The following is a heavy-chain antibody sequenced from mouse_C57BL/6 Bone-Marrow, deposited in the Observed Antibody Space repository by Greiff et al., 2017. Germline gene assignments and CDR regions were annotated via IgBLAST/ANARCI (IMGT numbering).Heavy chain of an antibody. CDR2: IYPRSGNT. V-gene: IGHV1-81*01. J-gene: IGHJ3*01. CDR1: GYTFTSYG. D-gene: IGHD1-1*01. Sequence: VQLQQSGAELARPGASVKLSCKASGYTFTSYGISWVKQRTGQGLEWIGEIYPRSGNTYYNVKFKGKATLTADKSSSTAYMELRSLTSEDSAVYFCARVRDYYGSSYPFAYWGQGTLVTVSA. CDR3: ARVRDYYGSSYPFAY.